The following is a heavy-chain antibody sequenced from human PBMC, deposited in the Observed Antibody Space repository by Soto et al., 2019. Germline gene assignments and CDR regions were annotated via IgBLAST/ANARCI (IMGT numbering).Heavy chain of an antibody. J-gene: IGHJ4*02. D-gene: IGHD3-10*01. CDR1: GGSISSGGYY. CDR2: IYYSGST. CDR3: ARAPAYYYGSGSYYRASNVFDY. Sequence: PSETLSLTCTVSGGSISSGGYYWSWIRQHPGKGLEWIGYIYYSGSTYYNPSLKSRVTISVDTSKNQFSLKLSSVTAADTAVYYCARAPAYYYGSGSYYRASNVFDYWGQGTLVTVSS. V-gene: IGHV4-31*03.